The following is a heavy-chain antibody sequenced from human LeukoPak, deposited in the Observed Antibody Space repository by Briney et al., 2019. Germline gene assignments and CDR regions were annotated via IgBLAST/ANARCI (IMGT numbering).Heavy chain of an antibody. CDR2: IYSGGNT. D-gene: IGHD2-21*01. CDR1: GFTVSTNY. Sequence: HPGGSLRLSCATSGFTVSTNYMSWVRQAPGKGLEWVSVIYSGGNTYYADSVKGRFTISRDNSKNTLYLQMNSLRAEDTAVYYCARGLLFDYWGQGTLVTVSS. J-gene: IGHJ4*02. CDR3: ARGLLFDY. V-gene: IGHV3-53*01.